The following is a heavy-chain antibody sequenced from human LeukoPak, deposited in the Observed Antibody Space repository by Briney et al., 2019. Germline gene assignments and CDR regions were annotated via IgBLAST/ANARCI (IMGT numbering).Heavy chain of an antibody. V-gene: IGHV1-46*01. J-gene: IGHJ4*02. CDR2: INPSGGST. D-gene: IGHD4-17*01. CDR1: GYTFTSYY. CDR3: ASYGSAYYGDYDY. Sequence: ASVKVSCKASGYTFTSYYMHWVRQAPGPGLEWMGIINPSGGSTSYAQKFQGRVTMTRDTSTSTVYMELSSLRSEDTAVYYCASYGSAYYGDYDYWGQGTLVTVSS.